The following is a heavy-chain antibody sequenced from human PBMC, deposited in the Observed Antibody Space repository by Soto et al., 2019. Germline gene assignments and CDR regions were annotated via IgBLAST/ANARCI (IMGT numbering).Heavy chain of an antibody. CDR3: ARSPASSTAANYYYYGMDV. V-gene: IGHV1-69*13. CDR2: IIPIFGTA. D-gene: IGHD2-2*01. J-gene: IGHJ6*02. CDR1: GCTFSSYA. Sequence: SVKVSCKASGCTFSSYAISWVRQAPGQGLEWMGGIIPIFGTANYAQKFQGRVTITADESTSTAYMELSSLRSEDTAVYYCARSPASSTAANYYYYGMDVWGQGTTVTVSS.